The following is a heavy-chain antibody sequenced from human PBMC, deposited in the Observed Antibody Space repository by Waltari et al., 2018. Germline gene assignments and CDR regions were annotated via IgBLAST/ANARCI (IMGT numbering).Heavy chain of an antibody. D-gene: IGHD1-1*01. Sequence: QVQLQQWGAGLLKPSETLSLTCAVNGGSFSGYCWSWLRQPPGKGLEWIGEVNHSGTTSCNPSLKSRVTISVDTSKKQFSLKLISVTAADTAVYYCAQKNCSPGDGLDVWGQGTTVTVSS. V-gene: IGHV4-34*02. J-gene: IGHJ6*02. CDR2: VNHSGTT. CDR1: GGSFSGYC. CDR3: AQKNCSPGDGLDV.